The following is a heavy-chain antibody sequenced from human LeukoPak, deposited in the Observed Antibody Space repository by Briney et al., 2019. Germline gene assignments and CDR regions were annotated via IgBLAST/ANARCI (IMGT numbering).Heavy chain of an antibody. J-gene: IGHJ4*02. D-gene: IGHD3-22*01. CDR3: ARGLPPRRNYDSSGYYSYYFDY. V-gene: IGHV1-18*01. CDR2: ISGYNGHT. Sequence: ASVKVSCTASGYTFTNYGISWVRQAPGQGLEWMGWISGYNGHTKYAQKVQGRITMTTDTSTRTASMEVRSLRSDATAVYYCARGLPPRRNYDSSGYYSYYFDYWGQGTLVTVSS. CDR1: GYTFTNYG.